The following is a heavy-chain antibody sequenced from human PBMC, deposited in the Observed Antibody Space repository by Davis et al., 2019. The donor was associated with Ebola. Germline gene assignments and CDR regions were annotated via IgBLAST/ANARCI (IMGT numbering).Heavy chain of an antibody. D-gene: IGHD3-22*01. CDR1: GESFRSYY. CDR2: IYGIGTI. CDR3: ARDRSYYYEGAFDI. V-gene: IGHV4-4*07. J-gene: IGHJ3*02. Sequence: PSETLSLTCNVSGESFRSYYWRWIRQPAGKGLEWIGHIYGIGTINYNPFLKSRVTMSVDTSKKQLSLKLTSVTAADTAVYYCARDRSYYYEGAFDIWGQGTKVTVSS.